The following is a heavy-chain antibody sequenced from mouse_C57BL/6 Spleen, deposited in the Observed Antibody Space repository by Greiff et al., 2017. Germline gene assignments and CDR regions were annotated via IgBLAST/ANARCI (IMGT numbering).Heavy chain of an antibody. J-gene: IGHJ2*01. CDR1: GYTFTSYC. CDR3: AREGDGNQDY. V-gene: IGHV1-50*01. D-gene: IGHD2-1*01. CDR2: IDPTDGDT. Sequence: VQLQQSGPELVKPGASVKLSCKASGYTFTSYCMQWVKQRPGQGLEWIGEIDPTDGDTNYNQKFKGKATLTVDTSSSTAYMQLRSLTSEDSAVYYCAREGDGNQDYWGQGTTLTVSS.